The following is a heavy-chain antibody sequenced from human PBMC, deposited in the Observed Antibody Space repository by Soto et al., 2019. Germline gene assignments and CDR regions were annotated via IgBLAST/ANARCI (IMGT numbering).Heavy chain of an antibody. J-gene: IGHJ4*02. CDR2: ISGSDDST. CDR1: GFTFSSYA. V-gene: IGHV3-23*01. Sequence: GGSLRLSCAASGFTFSSYAMSWVRQAPGKGLEWVSVISGSDDSTYYADSVKGRFTISRDNSKNTLYLQMNSLRVEDTAIYYCAKRSSSFTFDYWGQGTLVTVSS. CDR3: AKRSSSFTFDY. D-gene: IGHD3-3*01.